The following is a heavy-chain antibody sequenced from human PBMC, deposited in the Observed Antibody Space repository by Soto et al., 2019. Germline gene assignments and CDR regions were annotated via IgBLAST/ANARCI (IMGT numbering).Heavy chain of an antibody. V-gene: IGHV3-23*01. D-gene: IGHD3-16*01. Sequence: EVQLLESGGGLVQPGGSLRLSCAASGFTFRIYAMSWVRQAPGKGLEWVSSISGGGVTTDYADSVKGRFTISRDNSKNTLYLQMNSLRAEDTAVYFCAKQFIHSTPQGGFDYWGQGTLVTVSS. CDR3: AKQFIHSTPQGGFDY. J-gene: IGHJ4*02. CDR2: ISGGGVTT. CDR1: GFTFRIYA.